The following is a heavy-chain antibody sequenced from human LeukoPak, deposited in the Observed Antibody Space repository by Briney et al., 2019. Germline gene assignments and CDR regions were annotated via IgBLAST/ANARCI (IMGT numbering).Heavy chain of an antibody. J-gene: IGHJ5*02. D-gene: IGHD2-2*01. CDR2: IYYSWST. CDR1: GGSISSYY. V-gene: IGHV4-59*08. Sequence: PSETLSLTCTVSGGSISSYYWSWIRQPPGKGLEWIGYIYYSWSTNYNPSLKSRVTISVDTSKNQFPLKLRSVTAADTAVYYCARHLRYCSSTSCLNWFDPWGQGTLVTVSS. CDR3: ARHLRYCSSTSCLNWFDP.